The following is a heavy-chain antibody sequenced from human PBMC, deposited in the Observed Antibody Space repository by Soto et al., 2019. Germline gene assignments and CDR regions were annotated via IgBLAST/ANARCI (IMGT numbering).Heavy chain of an antibody. D-gene: IGHD3-10*01. V-gene: IGHV4-31*03. CDR2: IYYSGST. CDR1: GGSISSGGYY. CDR3: AREGPVGYYGSGSYRNWFDP. J-gene: IGHJ5*02. Sequence: QVQLQESGPGLVKPSQTLSLTCTVSGGSISSGGYYWSWIRQHPGKGLEWIGYIYYSGSTYYKPSLKSRVTISVDTSKNQFSLKLSSVTAADTAVYYCAREGPVGYYGSGSYRNWFDPWGQGTLVTVSS.